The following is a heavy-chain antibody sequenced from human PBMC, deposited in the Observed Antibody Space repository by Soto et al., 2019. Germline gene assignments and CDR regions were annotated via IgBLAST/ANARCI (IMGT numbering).Heavy chain of an antibody. CDR1: GGTFSSYA. D-gene: IGHD6-13*01. CDR2: IIPLFGTA. J-gene: IGHJ4*02. Sequence: QVQLVQSGAEVKKPGSSVKVSCKASGGTFSSYAISWVRQAPGQGLEWMGGIIPLFGTANYAQKFQGRVPITADESTSTAYMELSSLRSEDTAVYYCARGLSPYLYSRGGFDYWGQGTLVTVSS. CDR3: ARGLSPYLYSRGGFDY. V-gene: IGHV1-69*01.